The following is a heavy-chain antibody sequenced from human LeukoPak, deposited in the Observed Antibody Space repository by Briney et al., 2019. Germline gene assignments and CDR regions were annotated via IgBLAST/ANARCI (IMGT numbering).Heavy chain of an antibody. CDR2: IYYSGNT. V-gene: IGHV4-39*07. CDR3: ARGPIVGPWAYFDY. D-gene: IGHD1-26*01. CDR1: DDSISSGGYY. Sequence: SETLSLTCTVSDDSISSGGYYGGWIRQPPGKGLEWIGNIYYSGNTYYNPSLQSRVTMSVDTSKNQFSLRLSSVTAADTAVYYCARGPIVGPWAYFDYWGQGTLVTVSS. J-gene: IGHJ4*02.